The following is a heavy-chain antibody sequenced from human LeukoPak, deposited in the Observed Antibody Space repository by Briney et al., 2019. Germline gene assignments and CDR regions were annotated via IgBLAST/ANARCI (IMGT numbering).Heavy chain of an antibody. CDR2: MYYSGST. CDR3: ARSLFGYSGYDFPGY. CDR1: GGSISSSSYY. Sequence: SETLSLTCTVSGGSISSSSYYWSWTRQPPGKGLEWIGYMYYSGSTNYNPSLKSRVTMSVDTSKNQFSLKLRSVTAADTAVYYCARSLFGYSGYDFPGYWGQGTLVTVSS. D-gene: IGHD5-12*01. V-gene: IGHV4-61*01. J-gene: IGHJ4*02.